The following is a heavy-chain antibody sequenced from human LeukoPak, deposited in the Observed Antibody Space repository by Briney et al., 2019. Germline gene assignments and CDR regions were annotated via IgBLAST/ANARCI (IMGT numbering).Heavy chain of an antibody. CDR1: GGSFCVYY. CDR2: INHSGST. V-gene: IGHV4-34*01. CDR3: ARGPPDTAMDP. D-gene: IGHD5-18*01. Sequence: SETLSLTCAVYGGSFCVYYWSWIRQPPRKGLEWIGEINHSGSTNYNPSLKSRGTISVDTSKNQYSLKLSSVTAADTAVYYCARGPPDTAMDPWGQGTLVTVSS. J-gene: IGHJ5*02.